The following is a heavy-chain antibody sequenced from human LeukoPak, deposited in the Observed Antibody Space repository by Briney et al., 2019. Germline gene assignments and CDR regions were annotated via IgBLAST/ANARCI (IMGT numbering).Heavy chain of an antibody. CDR3: ARSSERSSWYAVWNWYFDL. V-gene: IGHV3-21*01. J-gene: IGHJ2*01. Sequence: GGSLRLSCAASGFTFSSYSMNWVRQAPGKGLEWVSSISSSSSYIYYADSVKGRFTISRDNAKNSLYLQMNSLRAEDTAVYYCARSSERSSWYAVWNWYFDLWGRGTLVTVSS. CDR2: ISSSSSYI. CDR1: GFTFSSYS. D-gene: IGHD6-13*01.